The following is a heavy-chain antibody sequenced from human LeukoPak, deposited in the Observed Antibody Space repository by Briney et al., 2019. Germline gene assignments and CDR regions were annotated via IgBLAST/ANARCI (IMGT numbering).Heavy chain of an antibody. CDR1: GYTFTAYY. J-gene: IGHJ4*02. CDR2: INRNNGGT. D-gene: IGHD5-12*01. V-gene: IGHV1-2*02. CDR3: ARGNGGYDPPDY. Sequence: AAVKVSCTASGYTFTAYYMHWVRQAPGQGLEWMGWINRNNGGTNYAQTFQGRVTITRDTSISTAYMELSRLGSDDTAVYYCARGNGGYDPPDYWGQGTLVTVSS.